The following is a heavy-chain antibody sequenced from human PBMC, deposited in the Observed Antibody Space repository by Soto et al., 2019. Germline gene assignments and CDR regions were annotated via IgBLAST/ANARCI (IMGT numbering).Heavy chain of an antibody. CDR1: GFTFSTYW. J-gene: IGHJ3*02. CDR3: SRDRSSKWSFDI. Sequence: HPGGSLRLSCAASGFTFSTYWMSWVRQAPGKGLEWVANIKQDESEKYNVDSVKGRFTISRDNAKNSLYLQMNSLRAEDTAVYYCSRDRSSKWSFDIWGQGTMVTVSS. D-gene: IGHD2-2*01. CDR2: IKQDESEK. V-gene: IGHV3-7*03.